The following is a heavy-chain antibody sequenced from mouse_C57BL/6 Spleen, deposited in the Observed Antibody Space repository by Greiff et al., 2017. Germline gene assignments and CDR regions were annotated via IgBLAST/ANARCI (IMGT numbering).Heavy chain of an antibody. V-gene: IGHV8-12*01. D-gene: IGHD1-1*01. J-gene: IGHJ1*03. CDR2: IYWDDDK. CDR3: ARSGYYGSSYVGYWYFDV. CDR1: GFSLSTSGMG. Sequence: QVTLKESGPGILQSSQTLSLTCSFSGFSLSTSGMGVSWIRQPSGKGLEWLAHIYWDDDKRYNPSLKSRLTISKDTSRNQVFLKITSVDTADTATYYCARSGYYGSSYVGYWYFDVWGTGTTVTVSS.